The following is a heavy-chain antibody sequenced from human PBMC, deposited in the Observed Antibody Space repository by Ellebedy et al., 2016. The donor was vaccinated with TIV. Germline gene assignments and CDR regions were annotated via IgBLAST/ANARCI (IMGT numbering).Heavy chain of an antibody. CDR3: ARVRLGYCSSDSCYNAFDV. D-gene: IGHD2-2*02. Sequence: SETLSLXXAVYGGSFSGYYWSWIRQPPGKGLEWIGEINHSGSTNYNPSLKSRVTISVDTSKSQFSLNLISMTAADAAVYYCARVRLGYCSSDSCYNAFDVWGQGTMVAVSS. CDR1: GGSFSGYY. J-gene: IGHJ3*01. CDR2: INHSGST. V-gene: IGHV4-34*01.